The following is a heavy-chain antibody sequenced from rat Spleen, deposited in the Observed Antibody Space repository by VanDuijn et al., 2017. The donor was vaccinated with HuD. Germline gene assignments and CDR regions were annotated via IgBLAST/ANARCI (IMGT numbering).Heavy chain of an antibody. CDR1: GFSLTSYT. CDR3: ASRQPSLDY. V-gene: IGHV2-6*01. CDR2: ISSGGST. Sequence: QVQLKESGPGLVQPSQTLSLTCTVSGFSLTSYTVSWVRQPPGKGLEWIAAISSGGSTYYNSALKSRLSISRDTSKSQVFLKMNSLQTEDTAMYFCASRQPSLDYWGQGVMVTVSS. D-gene: IGHD3-4*01. J-gene: IGHJ2*01.